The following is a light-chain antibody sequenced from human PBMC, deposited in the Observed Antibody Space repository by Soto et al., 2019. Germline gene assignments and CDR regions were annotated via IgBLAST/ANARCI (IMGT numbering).Light chain of an antibody. J-gene: IGKJ1*01. V-gene: IGKV3-11*01. CDR3: QQYNIWPQT. CDR1: QSVASNY. Sequence: EIVLTQSPCTLSLSPGERATLSCRASQSVASNYLGWYQQKPGQAPRVLIFDASIRATGIPARFSGSGSRTDFTLTTSSLEPEDFAVYFCQQYNIWPQTFGQGTRWIS. CDR2: DAS.